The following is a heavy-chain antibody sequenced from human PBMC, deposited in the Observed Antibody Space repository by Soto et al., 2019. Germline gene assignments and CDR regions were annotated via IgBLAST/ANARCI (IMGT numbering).Heavy chain of an antibody. CDR3: GRRGFGTSWYPLDC. V-gene: IGHV5-51*01. Sequence: GESLKISCKGSGYSFTSQWIGWVRQIPGKGLEWMGIIYPGDSDTRYSPSFQGQVTISADKYISTAYLQWSSLKASDSAMYYCGRRGFGTSWYPLDCWGQGTLVTVS. CDR2: IYPGDSDT. J-gene: IGHJ4*02. D-gene: IGHD6-13*01. CDR1: GYSFTSQW.